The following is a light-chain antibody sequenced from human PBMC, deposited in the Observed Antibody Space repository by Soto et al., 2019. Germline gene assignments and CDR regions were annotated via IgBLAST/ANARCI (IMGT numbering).Light chain of an antibody. Sequence: DIQMTQSPSSLSASVGDRVTITCRASQTINNYLNWYQQKPGKAPKLLIYAASSLQSGVPSGFSGSGSGTDFTLTISSLQAEDSATYFCQESITAPLTFGGGTKVEVK. J-gene: IGKJ4*01. V-gene: IGKV1-39*01. CDR3: QESITAPLT. CDR2: AAS. CDR1: QTINNY.